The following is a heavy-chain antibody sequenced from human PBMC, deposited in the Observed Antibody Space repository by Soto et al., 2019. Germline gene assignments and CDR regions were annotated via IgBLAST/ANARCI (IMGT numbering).Heavy chain of an antibody. J-gene: IGHJ4*02. CDR2: IYYSGST. V-gene: IGHV4-59*01. D-gene: IGHD2-21*01. CDR3: AREVHTHYFDY. Sequence: PSETLSLTCTVSGGSISSYYWSWIRQPPGKGLEWIGYIYYSGSTNYNPSLKSRVTISVDTSKNQFSLKLSSVTAADTAVYYCAREVHTHYFDYWGQGTLVTVSS. CDR1: GGSISSYY.